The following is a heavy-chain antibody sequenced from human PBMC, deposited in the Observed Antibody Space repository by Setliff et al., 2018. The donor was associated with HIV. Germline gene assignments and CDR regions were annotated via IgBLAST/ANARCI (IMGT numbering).Heavy chain of an antibody. D-gene: IGHD2-21*01. CDR3: ATYAGNGGGKGY. J-gene: IGHJ4*02. CDR2: VYTSGST. CDR1: GDSISSGSYY. V-gene: IGHV4-61*09. Sequence: TLSLTCPVSGDSISSGSYYWSWIRQPAGKGLEWIGHVYTSGSTDYNPSLNSRLTISIDTSRNQFSLRLNSVTAADTAVYYCATYAGNGGGKGYWGQGTLVTVSS.